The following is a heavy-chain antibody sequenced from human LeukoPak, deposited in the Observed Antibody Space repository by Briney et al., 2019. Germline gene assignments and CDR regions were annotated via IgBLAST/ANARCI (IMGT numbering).Heavy chain of an antibody. V-gene: IGHV3-53*01. Sequence: GGSLTHSCAASGFTVSRNYMSWLRQAPGKGLEGVSVSYSGGDTYYPDSVKGRFTVSRDNPKHTVYLQMNSLRAEDTAVYFCARSPVLDRNDWSFADWGQGTLVTVSS. CDR1: GFTVSRNY. D-gene: IGHD1-1*01. CDR3: ARSPVLDRNDWSFAD. J-gene: IGHJ4*02. CDR2: SYSGGDT.